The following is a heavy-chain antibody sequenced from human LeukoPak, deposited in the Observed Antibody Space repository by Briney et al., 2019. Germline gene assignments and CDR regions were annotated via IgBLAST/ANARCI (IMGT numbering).Heavy chain of an antibody. CDR3: TTGITLRARPLDY. CDR1: GFTFSNAW. D-gene: IGHD1-14*01. J-gene: IGHJ4*02. Sequence: GGSLGLSCAASGFTFSNAWMSWVRQAPGKGLEWVGRIKSKTDGGTTDYAAPVKGRFTISRDDSKSTLYLQMNSLKTEDTGVYYCTTGITLRARPLDYWGQGTLVTVSS. CDR2: IKSKTDGGTT. V-gene: IGHV3-15*01.